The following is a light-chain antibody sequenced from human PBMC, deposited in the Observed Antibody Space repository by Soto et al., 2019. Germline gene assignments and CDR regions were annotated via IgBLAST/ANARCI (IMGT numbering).Light chain of an antibody. CDR3: QQYKNWPPLT. J-gene: IGKJ4*01. V-gene: IGKV3-15*01. Sequence: EIVMTQSPATLSVSPGETATLSCRASQSVSYNLAWYQQKPGQGPRLLIYGAFTRDTGIPARVSGSGSGTEFTPTISSLQSEDFAVYYCQQYKNWPPLTFGGGTKVEIK. CDR2: GAF. CDR1: QSVSYN.